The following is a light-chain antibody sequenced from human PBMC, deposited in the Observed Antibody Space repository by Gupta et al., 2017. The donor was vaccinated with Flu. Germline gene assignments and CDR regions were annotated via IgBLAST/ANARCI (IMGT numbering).Light chain of an antibody. CDR3: QQGDRAPRT. CDR2: AAS. J-gene: IGKJ1*01. CDR1: QSISSY. V-gene: IGKV1-39*01. Sequence: DIQMTQSPSSLSASVGERVTITCRASQSISSYLNWYQQKPGKAPKLLIYAASRLQSGVPSRFSGSGSGTDFTLTISRLQPEEFATYYCQQGDRAPRTFGQGTKVEIK.